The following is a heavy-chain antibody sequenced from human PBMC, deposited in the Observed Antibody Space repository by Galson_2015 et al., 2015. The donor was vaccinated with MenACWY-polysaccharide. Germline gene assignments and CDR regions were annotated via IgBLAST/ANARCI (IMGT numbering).Heavy chain of an antibody. CDR3: EGPLGRGGAGAYGMDA. CDR1: GFTFSNNW. CDR2: INSDASST. D-gene: IGHD3-10*01. J-gene: IGHJ6*02. Sequence: SLRLSCAASGFTFSNNWIHWVRQAPGKGLVWVSRINSDASSTAYADSVKGRFTISRDNAKNTLYLQMNSLRVEDAAVYYCEGPLGRGGAGAYGMDAWGQGTTVTVSS. V-gene: IGHV3-74*01.